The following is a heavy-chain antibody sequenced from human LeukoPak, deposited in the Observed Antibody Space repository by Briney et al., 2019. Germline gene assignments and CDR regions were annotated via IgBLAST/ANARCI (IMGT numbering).Heavy chain of an antibody. CDR1: GGSISSGGYS. D-gene: IGHD2-2*01. CDR2: IYLSVST. V-gene: IGHV4-30-2*01. Sequence: SETLSLTCAVSGGSISSGGYSWSWIRQPPGKGLEWIGYIYLSVSTYYNPSLKSRVTISVDRSKNQFSLKLSSVTAADTAVYYCASSSSRKQSDAFDIWGQGTMVTVSS. J-gene: IGHJ3*02. CDR3: ASSSSRKQSDAFDI.